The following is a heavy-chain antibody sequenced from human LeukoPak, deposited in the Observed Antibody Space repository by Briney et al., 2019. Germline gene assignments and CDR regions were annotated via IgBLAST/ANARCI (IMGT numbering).Heavy chain of an antibody. D-gene: IGHD4/OR15-4a*01. Sequence: SVKVSCKASGGTFSSYAISWVRQAPGQGLEWMGRIIPIFGIANYAQKFQGRVTITADKSTSTAYMELSGLRSEDTAVYYCARDRTIGLPDWFDPWGQGTLVTVSS. CDR2: IIPIFGIA. CDR3: ARDRTIGLPDWFDP. CDR1: GGTFSSYA. J-gene: IGHJ5*02. V-gene: IGHV1-69*04.